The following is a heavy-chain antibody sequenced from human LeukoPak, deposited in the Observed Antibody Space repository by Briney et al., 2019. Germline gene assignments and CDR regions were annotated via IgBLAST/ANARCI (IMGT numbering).Heavy chain of an antibody. Sequence: TSETLSLTCTVSGVSISSGGYYWTWIRQHPGKGLEWIGYIYNSGNTYYNPSLKSRVTISVDTSKNQLSLMLSSVTDADTAVYYCARREPAAIRGGLDYWGQGTLVTVSS. CDR2: IYNSGNT. CDR1: GVSISSGGYY. D-gene: IGHD2-2*02. V-gene: IGHV4-31*03. J-gene: IGHJ4*02. CDR3: ARREPAAIRGGLDY.